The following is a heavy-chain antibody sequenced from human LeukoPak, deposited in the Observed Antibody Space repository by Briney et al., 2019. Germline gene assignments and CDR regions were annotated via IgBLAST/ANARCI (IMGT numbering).Heavy chain of an antibody. Sequence: SETLSLTCSVSGGSISSSNYYWAWIRQPPGKGLEWIGSIYYSGSTYYSPSLKSRVTVSVDTSKIQFSLKMTSVTAADTAVYFCAPGSPSTGYYYYWGQGTLVTVSS. J-gene: IGHJ4*02. CDR1: GGSISSSNYY. V-gene: IGHV4-39*01. CDR2: IYYSGST. D-gene: IGHD3-22*01. CDR3: APGSPSTGYYYY.